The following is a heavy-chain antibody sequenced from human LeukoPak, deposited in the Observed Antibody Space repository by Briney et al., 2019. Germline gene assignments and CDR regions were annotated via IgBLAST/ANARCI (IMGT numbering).Heavy chain of an antibody. CDR2: ICSSGST. Sequence: TSETLSLTCTVSGGSISSYYWIWIRQPAGKGLEWIGRICSSGSTIYNPSLKSRVTMSLDMSNNQFSLKLSSVTAADTAVYYCARDRGSDGSDQLDPWGQGTLVTVSS. D-gene: IGHD3-10*01. CDR3: ARDRGSDGSDQLDP. V-gene: IGHV4-4*07. CDR1: GGSISSYY. J-gene: IGHJ5*02.